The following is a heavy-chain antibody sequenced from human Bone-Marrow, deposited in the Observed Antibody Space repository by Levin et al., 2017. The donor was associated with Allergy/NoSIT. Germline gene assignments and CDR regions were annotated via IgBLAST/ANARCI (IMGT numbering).Heavy chain of an antibody. CDR2: IWYDGSYE. CDR3: AREHGDAALDF. V-gene: IGHV3-33*01. CDR1: GFSFRDHG. D-gene: IGHD7-27*01. Sequence: GESLKISCAASGFSFRDHGMHWVRQAPGKGLEWVALIWYDGSYEYYADSMRDRFTVSRDNSRNTLYLQMNSLRVEDTAVYYCAREHGDAALDFWGQGTMVTVSS. J-gene: IGHJ3*01.